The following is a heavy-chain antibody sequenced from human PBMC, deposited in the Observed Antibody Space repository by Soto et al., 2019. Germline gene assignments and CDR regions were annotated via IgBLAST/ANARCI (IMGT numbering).Heavy chain of an antibody. CDR2: INSDGSMT. CDR1: VFTCRRYW. D-gene: IGHD4-4*01. Sequence: GSLTLSCAASVFTCRRYWMQWARQAPGVLLMWVSRINSDGSMTSYADSVKGRFTISRDNAKNTVYLHMNSLRAEDTARYYCVRGKDQYNTLTYSYYDQWGQGTPVTVSS. CDR3: VRGKDQYNTLTYSYYDQ. V-gene: IGHV3-74*01. J-gene: IGHJ5*02.